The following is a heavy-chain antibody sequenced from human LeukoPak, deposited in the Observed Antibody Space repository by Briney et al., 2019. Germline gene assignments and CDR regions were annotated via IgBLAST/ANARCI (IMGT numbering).Heavy chain of an antibody. J-gene: IGHJ4*02. D-gene: IGHD3-3*01. CDR2: ISAYNGNT. V-gene: IGHV1-18*01. CDR3: ARDGEANYDFWSGYYLFDY. CDR1: GYTFTSYG. Sequence: ASVKVSCKASGYTFTSYGISWVRQAPGQGLEWIGWISAYNGNTNYAQKLQGRVTMTTDTSTSTAYMELRSLRSDDTAVYYCARDGEANYDFWSGYYLFDYWGQGTLVTVSS.